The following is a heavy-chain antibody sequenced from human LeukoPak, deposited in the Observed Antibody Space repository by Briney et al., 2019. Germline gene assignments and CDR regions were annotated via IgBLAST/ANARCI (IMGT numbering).Heavy chain of an antibody. D-gene: IGHD3-10*01. J-gene: IGHJ4*02. CDR1: DYSISSGYY. CDR2: IHHSGST. V-gene: IGHV4-38-2*02. CDR3: ARSSLWFGEIDSFDY. Sequence: SETLSLTCTVSDYSISSGYYWGWIRQPPGKGLEWIVSIHHSGSTYYNPSLKSRVTISVDTSKNQFSLKLSSVTAADTAVYYCARSSLWFGEIDSFDYWGQGTLVTVSS.